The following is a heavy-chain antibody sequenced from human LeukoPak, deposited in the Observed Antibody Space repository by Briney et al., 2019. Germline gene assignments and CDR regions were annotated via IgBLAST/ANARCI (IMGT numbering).Heavy chain of an antibody. Sequence: GGSLRLSCVASGFTFSDYYMSWIRQAPGKGLEWVSYISSSGSTIYYADSVKGRFTISRDNAKNSLYLQMNSLRAEDTAVYYCAREAEPAANPLYYYYMDVWGKGTTVTVSS. V-gene: IGHV3-11*01. D-gene: IGHD2-15*01. CDR2: ISSSGSTI. CDR3: AREAEPAANPLYYYYMDV. J-gene: IGHJ6*03. CDR1: GFTFSDYY.